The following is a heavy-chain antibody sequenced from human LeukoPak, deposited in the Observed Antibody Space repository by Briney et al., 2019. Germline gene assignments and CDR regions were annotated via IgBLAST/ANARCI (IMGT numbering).Heavy chain of an antibody. Sequence: PSETLSLTCTVSGGSISSYYWSWIRQPPGKGLEWIGYIYYSGSANYNPSLKSRVTISADTSKNQISLRLTSVTAADTDVYYCASLNPGFSGYEAHWHFDLWGRGTLVTVSS. CDR3: ASLNPGFSGYEAHWHFDL. V-gene: IGHV4-59*01. CDR1: GGSISSYY. CDR2: IYYSGSA. J-gene: IGHJ2*01. D-gene: IGHD5-12*01.